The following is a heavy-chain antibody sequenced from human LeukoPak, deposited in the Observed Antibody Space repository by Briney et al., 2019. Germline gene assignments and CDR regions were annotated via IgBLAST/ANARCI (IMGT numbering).Heavy chain of an antibody. J-gene: IGHJ4*02. D-gene: IGHD5-18*01. Sequence: GGSLRLSCAASGFTFSSYAMSWVRQAPGKGLEWVSAISGSGGSTHYADSVKGRFTISRDNSKNTLYLQMNSLRAEDTAVYYCAKGGYSYGHFDYWGQGTLVTVSS. CDR1: GFTFSSYA. V-gene: IGHV3-23*01. CDR2: ISGSGGST. CDR3: AKGGYSYGHFDY.